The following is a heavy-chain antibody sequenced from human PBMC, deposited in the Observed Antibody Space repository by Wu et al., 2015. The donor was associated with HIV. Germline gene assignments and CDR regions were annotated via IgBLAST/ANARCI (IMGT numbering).Heavy chain of an antibody. CDR1: GYTFTDYF. Sequence: QVRLVQSGAEVKKPGASVKVSCKASGYTFTDYFIHWVRHAPGQGLEWMGCINPNXGGRDYAPTFQGRVTLTRDTSISTAYIELNSLRSDDTAMYYCVFNFQ. V-gene: IGHV1-2*02. J-gene: IGHJ1*01. CDR3: VFNFQ. CDR2: INPNXGGR.